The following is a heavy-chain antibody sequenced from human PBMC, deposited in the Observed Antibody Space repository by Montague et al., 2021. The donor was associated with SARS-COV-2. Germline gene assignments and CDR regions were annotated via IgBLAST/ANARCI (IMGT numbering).Heavy chain of an antibody. D-gene: IGHD2-15*01. J-gene: IGHJ4*02. CDR2: ISYDGSNK. CDR3: ARDLAVVAATHFDY. CDR1: GFTFSSYA. Sequence: SLRLSCAASGFTFSSYAMHWVRQAPGKGLEWVAVISYDGSNKYYADSVKGRFTISRDNSKNTLYLQMNSLRAEDTAVYYCARDLAVVAATHFDYWGQGTLVTVSS. V-gene: IGHV3-30*04.